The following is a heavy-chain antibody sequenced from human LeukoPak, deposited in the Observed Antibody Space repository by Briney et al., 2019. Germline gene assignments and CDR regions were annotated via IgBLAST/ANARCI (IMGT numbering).Heavy chain of an antibody. CDR1: GFSFSSYS. D-gene: IGHD2-15*01. CDR2: MSSSDDGR. J-gene: IGHJ4*02. V-gene: IGHV3-23*01. CDR3: AKAPVTSCRGAFCYPFDY. Sequence: GGSLRLSCAASGFSFSSYSMSWVRQAPGKGLEWVSAMSSSDDGRYYAASVRGRFTISRDTSRSTLYLQMNSLRAEDAAVYYCAKAPVTSCRGAFCYPFDYWGQGTLVTVSS.